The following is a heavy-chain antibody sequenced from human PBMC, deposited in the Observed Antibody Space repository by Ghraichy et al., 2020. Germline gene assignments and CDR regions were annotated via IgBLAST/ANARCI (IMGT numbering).Heavy chain of an antibody. Sequence: GGSLRLSCAASGFTFSRYGMQWVRQAPGKGLEWVALIWHDGSNKNYADSVKGRFTISRDNSKNTLYLQMNSLRADDTAVYYCARDSYFDSGSYPLDYWGQGTLVTVSS. CDR3: ARDSYFDSGSYPLDY. CDR2: IWHDGSNK. J-gene: IGHJ4*02. V-gene: IGHV3-33*01. D-gene: IGHD3-10*01. CDR1: GFTFSRYG.